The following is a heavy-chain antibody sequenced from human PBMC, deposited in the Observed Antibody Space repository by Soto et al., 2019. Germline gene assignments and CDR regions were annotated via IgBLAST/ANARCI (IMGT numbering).Heavy chain of an antibody. CDR3: ARDQGVAAAGITWFDP. CDR1: GASMNSYH. J-gene: IGHJ5*02. V-gene: IGHV4-4*07. CDR2: IHSGGST. D-gene: IGHD6-13*01. Sequence: SETLSLTCTVSGASMNSYHWSWIRQPAGKGLEWIGHIHSGGSTNYNPSLKSRVTMSVDTSKNQFSLRLMSLTAADTAVYYCARDQGVAAAGITWFDPWGQGSLVTVLL.